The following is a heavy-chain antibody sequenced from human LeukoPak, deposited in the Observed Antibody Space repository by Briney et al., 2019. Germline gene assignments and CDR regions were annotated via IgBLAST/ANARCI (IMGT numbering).Heavy chain of an antibody. Sequence: QPGGSLRLSCAASEFTVSSNYMSWVRQAPGKGLEWVSAIYSGGSTYYADSVKGRFTLSRDNSKNTLFLQMNSLRAEDTAVYYCAREPQGDSSGYDAFDIWGQGTMVTVSS. V-gene: IGHV3-66*01. CDR2: IYSGGST. CDR3: AREPQGDSSGYDAFDI. CDR1: EFTVSSNY. J-gene: IGHJ3*02. D-gene: IGHD3-22*01.